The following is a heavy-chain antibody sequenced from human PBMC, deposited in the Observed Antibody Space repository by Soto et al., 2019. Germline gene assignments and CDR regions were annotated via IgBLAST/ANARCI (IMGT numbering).Heavy chain of an antibody. CDR3: ARHEAPSGWYFDY. Sequence: SETLSLTCTVSGGSISSSSYYWGWIRQPPGKGLEWIGSIYYSGSTYYNPSLKSRVTISVDTSKNEFSLKLSSMTAADTAVYYCARHEAPSGWYFDYRGQGTLVTVS. D-gene: IGHD6-19*01. J-gene: IGHJ4*02. V-gene: IGHV4-39*01. CDR2: IYYSGST. CDR1: GGSISSSSYY.